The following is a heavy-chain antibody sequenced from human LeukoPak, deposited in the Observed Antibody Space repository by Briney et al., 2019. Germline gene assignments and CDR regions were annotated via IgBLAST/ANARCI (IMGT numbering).Heavy chain of an antibody. CDR2: IFYSGST. V-gene: IGHV4-39*01. CDR3: ARHPLKAYVSDWFDP. CDR1: GGSISSRSYY. J-gene: IGHJ5*02. Sequence: PSETLSLTCTVSGGSISSRSYYWCWLRQRPGKGLEWLASIFYSGSTYHNPSLKSRVTISVDTSKTQFSLKLNSVTAADTAVYFCARHPLKAYVSDWFDPWGKGTLVTVSS. D-gene: IGHD3-10*02.